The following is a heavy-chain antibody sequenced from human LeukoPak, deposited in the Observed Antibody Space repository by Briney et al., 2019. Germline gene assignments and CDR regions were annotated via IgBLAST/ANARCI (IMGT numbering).Heavy chain of an antibody. V-gene: IGHV3-74*01. CDR1: GFIFRNYW. CDR3: ARAWTPNDAFDI. Sequence: GGSLRLSCAGSGFIFRNYWMHWVRRAPGKGLVWVSHINDDGSSTSYADSVKGRFTISRENAKNTLYLQMNSLRAEDTAVYYCARAWTPNDAFDIWGQGTMVTVSS. J-gene: IGHJ3*02. D-gene: IGHD3/OR15-3a*01. CDR2: INDDGSST.